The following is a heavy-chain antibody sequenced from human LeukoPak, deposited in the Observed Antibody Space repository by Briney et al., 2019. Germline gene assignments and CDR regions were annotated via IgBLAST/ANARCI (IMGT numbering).Heavy chain of an antibody. V-gene: IGHV4-59*11. Sequence: SETLSLTSTVSSGSPSSHYWSWIRQSPGKGLEWIGYIYYSGTTNYNPSLKSRVTISVDTSKNQFSLKLSSVTAADTAVYYCARDLSLDYWGQGTLVTVSS. CDR2: IYYSGTT. CDR3: ARDLSLDY. CDR1: SGSPSSHY. J-gene: IGHJ4*02.